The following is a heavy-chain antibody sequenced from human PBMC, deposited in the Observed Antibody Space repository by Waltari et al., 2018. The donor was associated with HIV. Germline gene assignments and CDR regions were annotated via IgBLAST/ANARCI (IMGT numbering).Heavy chain of an antibody. D-gene: IGHD3-16*01. Sequence: VQLVESGGGLVQPGGSLKLSCAASGFTFSASAVHWVRQASGKGLEGVGHIRTKTYTCATIDAESVKGRFTFSRDDSKNTAYLEKGSLKTEDTAMYYCTTAPGGDYWGQGTLVTVSS. CDR2: IRTKTYTCAT. V-gene: IGHV3-73*02. J-gene: IGHJ4*02. CDR3: TTAPGGDY. CDR1: GFTFSASA.